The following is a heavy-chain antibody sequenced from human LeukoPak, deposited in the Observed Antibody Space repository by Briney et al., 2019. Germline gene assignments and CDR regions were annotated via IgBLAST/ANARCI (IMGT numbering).Heavy chain of an antibody. CDR3: ASRYYYDSSEDI. Sequence: SVKVSCKASGGTFSSYAISWVRQAPGQGLEWMGRIIPIFGTANYAQKFQGRVTITTDESTSTAYMELSSLRSEDMAVYYCASRYYYDSSEDIWGQGTMVTVSS. J-gene: IGHJ3*02. CDR2: IIPIFGTA. D-gene: IGHD3-22*01. V-gene: IGHV1-69*05. CDR1: GGTFSSYA.